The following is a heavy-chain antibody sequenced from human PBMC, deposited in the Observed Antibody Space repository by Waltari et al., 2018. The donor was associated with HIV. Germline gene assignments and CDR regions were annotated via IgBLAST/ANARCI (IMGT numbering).Heavy chain of an antibody. CDR2: IYYSGSA. CDR3: ARHSLVHSYGMDV. Sequence: QLQLQESGPGLVKPSETLSLTCTVSVGSIRSSNYYWGWIRQPPGKGLEWIGIIYYSGSAYYNPSLKSRVTISVDTSKNQFSLKLSSVTAADTAVYYCARHSLVHSYGMDVWGQGTTVTVSS. CDR1: VGSIRSSNYY. V-gene: IGHV4-39*01. J-gene: IGHJ6*02. D-gene: IGHD3-10*01.